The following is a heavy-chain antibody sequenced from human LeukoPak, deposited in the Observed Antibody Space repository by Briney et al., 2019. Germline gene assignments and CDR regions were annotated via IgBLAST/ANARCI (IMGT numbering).Heavy chain of an antibody. CDR3: ARLLGGNPYYMDV. CDR1: GASISTYY. D-gene: IGHD3-3*01. Sequence: SETLSLTCTVSGASISTYYWSWIRQPQGKGLEWVASIYYDGSTYYSPSLKSRVTISVDTSKNHFSLKLTSVTAADTAIYYCARLLGGNPYYMDVWGKGTTVTVSS. J-gene: IGHJ6*03. V-gene: IGHV4-59*01. CDR2: IYYDGST.